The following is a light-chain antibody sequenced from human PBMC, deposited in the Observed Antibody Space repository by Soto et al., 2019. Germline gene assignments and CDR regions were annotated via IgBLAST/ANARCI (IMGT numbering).Light chain of an antibody. V-gene: IGLV2-8*01. J-gene: IGLJ3*02. CDR1: SSDVGGYNS. CDR2: EVS. Sequence: QSALTQPPSASGSPGQSVTISCTGTSSDVGGYNSVSWYQHHPGKAPKLMIYEVSKRPSGVPDRFSGSKSGNTASLTVSGLQADDEADYYCTSYAGSTYVVVFGGGTTLTVL. CDR3: TSYAGSTYVVV.